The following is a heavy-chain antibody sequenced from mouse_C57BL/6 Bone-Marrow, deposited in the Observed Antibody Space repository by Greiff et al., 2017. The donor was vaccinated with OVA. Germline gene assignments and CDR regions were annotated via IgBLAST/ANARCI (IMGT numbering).Heavy chain of an antibody. Sequence: LQQPGAELVKPGASVKLSCKASGYTFTSYWMHWVKQRPGQGLEWIGMIHPNSGSTNYNEKFKSKATLTVDKSSSTAYMQLSSLTSEDSAVYYCARSLGRVGDYWGQGTTLTVSS. J-gene: IGHJ2*01. D-gene: IGHD4-1*01. CDR2: IHPNSGST. V-gene: IGHV1-64*01. CDR3: ARSLGRVGDY. CDR1: GYTFTSYW.